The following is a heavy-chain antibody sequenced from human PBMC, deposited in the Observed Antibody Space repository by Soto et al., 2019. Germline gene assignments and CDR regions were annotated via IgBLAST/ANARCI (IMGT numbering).Heavy chain of an antibody. V-gene: IGHV1-69*01. CDR3: AKVRYRRPMGYYYGMDV. J-gene: IGHJ6*02. CDR1: GVTFSKFI. D-gene: IGHD6-13*01. CDR2: IIPIFGTA. Sequence: QVQLEQSGGEVHKPGSSVKVSCKASGVTFSKFIMTWVRQAPGLGLEWVGGIIPIFGTANYAQKFQGRVPLTADEATSTSYREVSNLRSEDTAVYYCAKVRYRRPMGYYYGMDVWGQGTAVTVAS.